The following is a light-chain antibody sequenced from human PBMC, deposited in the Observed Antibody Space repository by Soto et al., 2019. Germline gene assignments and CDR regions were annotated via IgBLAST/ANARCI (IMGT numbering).Light chain of an antibody. CDR3: QQYKTYFRT. CDR1: QSISSW. CDR2: KAS. J-gene: IGKJ1*01. Sequence: DIQMTQSPSTLSASVGDRVTITCRASQSISSWLAWYQQKPGKAPKVLIYKASSLESGIPSRFSGSGSGTAFTLTIISLQPDDFATYYCQQYKTYFRTFGQGTKVEIK. V-gene: IGKV1-5*03.